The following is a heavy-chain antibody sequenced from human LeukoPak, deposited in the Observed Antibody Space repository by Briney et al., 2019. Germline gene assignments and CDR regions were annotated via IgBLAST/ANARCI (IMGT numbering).Heavy chain of an antibody. CDR3: ARTGDYGDSGGWFDP. CDR1: GGSISSYY. Sequence: SETLSLTCTVSGGSISSYYWSWIRQPPGKGLEWIGYIYYSGSTNYNPSLKSRATISVDTSKNQFSLKLSSVTAADTAVYYCARTGDYGDSGGWFDPWGQGTLVTVSS. V-gene: IGHV4-59*08. CDR2: IYYSGST. J-gene: IGHJ5*02. D-gene: IGHD4-17*01.